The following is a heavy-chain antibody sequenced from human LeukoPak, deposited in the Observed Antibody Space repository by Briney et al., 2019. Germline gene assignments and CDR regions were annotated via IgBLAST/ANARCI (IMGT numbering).Heavy chain of an antibody. J-gene: IGHJ5*02. CDR3: ARDYCTSTTCPNWFDP. V-gene: IGHV4-4*02. D-gene: IGHD2-2*01. CDR2: IYHSGST. Sequence: PGGSLRLSCAASGFTFSSYAMSWVRQPPGKGLEWIGEIYHSGSTNYNLSLKSRVTISVDKSKNQFSLKLNSVTAADTAVYYCARDYCTSTTCPNWFDPWGQGTLVTVSS. CDR1: GFTFSSYAM.